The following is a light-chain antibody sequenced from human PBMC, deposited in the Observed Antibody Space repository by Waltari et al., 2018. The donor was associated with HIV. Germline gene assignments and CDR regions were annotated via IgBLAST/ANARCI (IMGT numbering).Light chain of an antibody. CDR1: ASDLLHFDS. CDR2: GVF. Sequence: QSALTQPRSVSGTPGPSVTISCPGIASDLLHFDSVSWYQQYPGKAPKVMIYGVFQRPSGVPDRFTASKSGITASLTISGLQDEDEADYYCCSYAGTYTYVFGSGTTVTVL. V-gene: IGLV2-11*01. CDR3: CSYAGTYTYV. J-gene: IGLJ1*01.